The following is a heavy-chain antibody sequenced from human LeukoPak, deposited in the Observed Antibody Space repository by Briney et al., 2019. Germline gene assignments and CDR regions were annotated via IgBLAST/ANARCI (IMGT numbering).Heavy chain of an antibody. CDR2: ISSNGGSP. J-gene: IGHJ6*03. CDR3: ARARGQDDFWSGYYNRYYYMDV. Sequence: GGTLRLSCAASGFTFSIYAMHWVRQAPGKGLEYVSAISSNGGSPYYANSVKGRFTISRDDSKNTLYLKMGSLRAEDMAVYYCARARGQDDFWSGYYNRYYYMDVWGKGTTVTVSS. D-gene: IGHD3-3*01. CDR1: GFTFSIYA. V-gene: IGHV3-64*01.